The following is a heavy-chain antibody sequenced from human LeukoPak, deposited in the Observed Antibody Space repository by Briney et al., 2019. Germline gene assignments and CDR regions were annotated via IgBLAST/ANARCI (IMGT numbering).Heavy chain of an antibody. D-gene: IGHD3-3*01. CDR1: GGSISSYY. J-gene: IGHJ4*02. V-gene: IGHV4-59*01. CDR2: IYYSGST. Sequence: SETLSLTCTVSGGSISSYYWSWIRQPPGKGLEWIGYIYYSGSTNYNPSLKSRVTISVDTSKNQFSLKLSSVTAADTAVYYCAASPLTIFGVVIPEYYFDYWGQGTLVTVSS. CDR3: AASPLTIFGVVIPEYYFDY.